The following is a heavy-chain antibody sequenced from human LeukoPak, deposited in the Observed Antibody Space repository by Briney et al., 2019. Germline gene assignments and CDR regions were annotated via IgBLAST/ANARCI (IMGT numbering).Heavy chain of an antibody. CDR3: ARAGLRYFDWSRYDY. V-gene: IGHV1-18*01. J-gene: IGHJ4*02. CDR2: ISAYNGNT. CDR1: GYTFTSYG. D-gene: IGHD3-9*01. Sequence: ASVKVSCKASGYTFTSYGISWVRQTPGQGLEWMGWISAYNGNTNYAQKLQGRVTMTTDTSTSTAYMELRSLRSDDTAVYYCARAGLRYFDWSRYDYWGQGTLVTVSS.